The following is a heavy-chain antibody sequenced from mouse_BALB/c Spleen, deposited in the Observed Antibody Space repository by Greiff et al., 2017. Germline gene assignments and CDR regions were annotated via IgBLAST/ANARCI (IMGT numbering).Heavy chain of an antibody. J-gene: IGHJ3*01. Sequence: EVKLVESGGGLVKPGGSLKLSCAASGFTFSDYYMYWVRQTPEKRLEWVATISDGGSYTYYPDSVKGRFTISRDNAKNNLYLQMSSLKSEDTAMYYCARAYYYGSKDWFAYWGQGTLVTVSA. CDR1: GFTFSDYY. CDR2: ISDGGSYT. CDR3: ARAYYYGSKDWFAY. V-gene: IGHV5-4*02. D-gene: IGHD1-1*01.